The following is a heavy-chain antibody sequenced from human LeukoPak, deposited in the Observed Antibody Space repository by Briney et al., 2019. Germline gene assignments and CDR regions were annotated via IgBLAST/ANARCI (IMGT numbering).Heavy chain of an antibody. CDR1: GGSFSGYY. J-gene: IGHJ6*02. Sequence: SETLSLTCAVYGGSFSGYYWGWIRQPPGKGLEWIGSIYYSGSTYYNPSLKSRVTISVDTSKNQFSLKLSSVTAADTAVYYCARASYYYDSSGYYPGGYYGMDVWGQGTTVTVSS. D-gene: IGHD3-22*01. CDR2: IYYSGST. V-gene: IGHV4-34*01. CDR3: ARASYYYDSSGYYPGGYYGMDV.